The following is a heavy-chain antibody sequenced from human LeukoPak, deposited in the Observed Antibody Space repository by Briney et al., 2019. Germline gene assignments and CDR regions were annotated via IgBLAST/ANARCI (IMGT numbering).Heavy chain of an antibody. CDR2: TSYDGINK. D-gene: IGHD6-19*01. CDR3: AKTTLAVAGNFDY. Sequence: HPGRSLRLSCAASGFTFSSYGMHWVRQAPGKGLEWVAFTSYDGINKYYVDSVKGRFTISRDNSKNTLYLQMNRLRAEDTAVYFCAKTTLAVAGNFDYWGQGTLVTVST. CDR1: GFTFSSYG. J-gene: IGHJ4*02. V-gene: IGHV3-30*18.